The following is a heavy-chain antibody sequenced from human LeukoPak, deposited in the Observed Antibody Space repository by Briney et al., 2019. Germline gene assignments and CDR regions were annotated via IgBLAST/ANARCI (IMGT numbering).Heavy chain of an antibody. CDR2: IYYSGST. J-gene: IGHJ6*03. CDR1: GGSISSYY. V-gene: IGHV4-59*01. CDR3: ARETSQKGAHYMDV. Sequence: SETLSLTCTVSGGSISSYYWSWVRQPPREGLEYIGYIYYSGSTNYNPSLKSRLTISVDTSKNQFSLKLSSVTAADTAVYYCARETSQKGAHYMDVWGKGTTVTISS. D-gene: IGHD3-16*01.